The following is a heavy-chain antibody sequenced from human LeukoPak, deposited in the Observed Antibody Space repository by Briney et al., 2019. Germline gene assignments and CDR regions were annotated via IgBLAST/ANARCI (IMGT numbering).Heavy chain of an antibody. D-gene: IGHD3-22*01. V-gene: IGHV3-30-3*01. CDR2: ISYDGSNK. J-gene: IGHJ5*02. CDR3: ARSNNHYYHSNPSMVPLPFDP. CDR1: GFTFSSYA. Sequence: PGGSLRLSCAASGFTFSSYAMHWVRQAPGKGLEWVAVISYDGSNKYYADSVKGRFTISRDNSKNTLYLQMNSLRAEDTAVYYCARSNNHYYHSNPSMVPLPFDPWGQGTLVTVSS.